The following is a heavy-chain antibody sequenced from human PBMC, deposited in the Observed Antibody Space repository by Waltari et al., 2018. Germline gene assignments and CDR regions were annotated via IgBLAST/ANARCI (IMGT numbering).Heavy chain of an antibody. CDR1: GSSLSVGDF. V-gene: IGHV4-38-2*01. CDR2: IYPGGDT. J-gene: IGHJ4*02. D-gene: IGHD2-15*01. Sequence: QLHLQESGPGLLKPSETLSLTCAVSGSSLSVGDFWGWIRQPAGKGLEWIGSIYPGGDTYFNPSLKSRVTISVDKSKNQYSLNLRSMTAADTAVYYCARRGRLSSYFFDYWGQGTLVTVSS. CDR3: ARRGRLSSYFFDY.